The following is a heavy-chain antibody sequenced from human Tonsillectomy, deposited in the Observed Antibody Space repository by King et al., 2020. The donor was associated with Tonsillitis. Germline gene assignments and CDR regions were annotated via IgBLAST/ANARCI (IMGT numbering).Heavy chain of an antibody. CDR2: IYHSGST. CDR3: AREMGYGGQMGFDY. D-gene: IGHD4/OR15-4a*01. V-gene: IGHV4-38-2*02. J-gene: IGHJ4*02. CDR1: GYSISSGYY. Sequence: MQLQESGPGLVKPSETLSLTCAVSGYSISSGYYWGWIRQPPGKGLEWIGSIYHSGSTYYNPSLKSRVTISVDTSKNKFSLKLSSVTAADTAVYYCAREMGYGGQMGFDYWGQGTLVTVSS.